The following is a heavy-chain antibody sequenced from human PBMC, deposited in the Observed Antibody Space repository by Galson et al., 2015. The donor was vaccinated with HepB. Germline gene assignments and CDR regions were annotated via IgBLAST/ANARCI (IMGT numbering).Heavy chain of an antibody. CDR3: AKDGIEAGDGMDV. J-gene: IGHJ6*02. Sequence: SLRLSCAASGFTFSSYAMSWVRQAPGKGLEWVSAISGSGGSTYYADSVRGRFTISRDNSKNTLYLQMNSLRAEDTAVYYCAKDGIEAGDGMDVWGQGTLVTVSS. CDR1: GFTFSSYA. D-gene: IGHD6-25*01. V-gene: IGHV3-23*01. CDR2: ISGSGGST.